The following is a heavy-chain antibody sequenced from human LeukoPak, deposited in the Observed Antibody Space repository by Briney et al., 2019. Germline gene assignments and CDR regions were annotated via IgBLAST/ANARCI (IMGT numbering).Heavy chain of an antibody. D-gene: IGHD1/OR15-1a*01. J-gene: IGHJ4*02. V-gene: IGHV3-23*01. CDR1: GFTFGSCA. CDR3: SKDQIGCNKAGDY. CDR2: ISGSGINT. Sequence: PGGSLRLSCAASGFTFGSCAMNWLRQAPGKGLEWVSTISGSGINTYYADSVKGRFTISRYNSTNTVYLEMNSLRAEDTALYYCSKDQIGCNKAGDYWGQGTLVTVSS.